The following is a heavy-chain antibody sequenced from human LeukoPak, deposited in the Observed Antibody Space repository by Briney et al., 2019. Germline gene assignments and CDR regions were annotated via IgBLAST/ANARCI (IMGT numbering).Heavy chain of an antibody. CDR3: ATGSMYYDPTGPRESDY. V-gene: IGHV4-4*02. Sequence: KPSETLSLTCAVSGGSISSSNWWSWVRQPPGKGLEWIGEIYHSGSTNYNPSLKSRVTISVDKSKNQFSLKLSSVTAADTAVYYCATGSMYYDPTGPRESDYWGQGTLVTVSS. D-gene: IGHD3-16*01. CDR1: GGSISSSNW. CDR2: IYHSGST. J-gene: IGHJ4*02.